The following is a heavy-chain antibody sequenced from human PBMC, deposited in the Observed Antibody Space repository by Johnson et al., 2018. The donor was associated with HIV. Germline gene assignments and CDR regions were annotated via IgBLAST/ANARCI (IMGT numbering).Heavy chain of an antibody. V-gene: IGHV3-23*04. Sequence: VQLVESGGGLVQPGGSLRLSCAASGFTFSSYAMSWVRQAPGKGLEWVSAISGSGGSTYSADSMKGRFTISRDNSKNTLFLQMNSLRSEDTAVYYCATAYCGGGTCPLWSAFDIWGQGTKVTVSS. CDR2: ISGSGGST. CDR1: GFTFSSYA. CDR3: ATAYCGGGTCPLWSAFDI. D-gene: IGHD2-15*01. J-gene: IGHJ3*02.